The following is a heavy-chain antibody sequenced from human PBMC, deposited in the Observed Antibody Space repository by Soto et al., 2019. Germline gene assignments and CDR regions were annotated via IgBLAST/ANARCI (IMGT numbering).Heavy chain of an antibody. J-gene: IGHJ6*02. V-gene: IGHV3-53*01. CDR2: IYSGGST. Sequence: GGSLRLSCAASGFTVSSNYMSWVRQAPGKGLEWVSVIYSGGSTYYADSVKGRFTISRDNSKNTLYLQMNSLRAEDTAVYYCAREFAVCASHSTYGMDVWGQGTTVTVSS. D-gene: IGHD6-13*01. CDR3: AREFAVCASHSTYGMDV. CDR1: GFTVSSNY.